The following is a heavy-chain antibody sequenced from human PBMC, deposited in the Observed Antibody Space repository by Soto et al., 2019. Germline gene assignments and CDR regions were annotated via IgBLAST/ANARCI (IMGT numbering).Heavy chain of an antibody. CDR3: ARDRFSRYYGSGSYYYYYGMDV. CDR1: GFTFSSYG. Sequence: QVQLVESGGGVVQPGRSLRLSCAASGFTFSSYGMHWVSQAPGKGLEWVAVIWYDGSNKYYAGSVKGRFTISRDNSKNTLCLQMNSLRAEDTAVYYCARDRFSRYYGSGSYYYYYGMDVWGQGTTVTVSS. D-gene: IGHD3-10*01. J-gene: IGHJ6*02. V-gene: IGHV3-33*01. CDR2: IWYDGSNK.